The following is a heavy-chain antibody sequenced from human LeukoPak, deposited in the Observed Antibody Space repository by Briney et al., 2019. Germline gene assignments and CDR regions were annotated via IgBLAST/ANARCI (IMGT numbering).Heavy chain of an antibody. CDR1: GDSVSSNSAA. CDR2: TYYRSKWYN. CDR3: ARSMDTAMVNGFGY. Sequence: SQTLSLTCAISGDSVSSNSAAWNWIRQSPSRGLEWLGRTYYRSKWYNDYAVSVKSRITINPDTSKNQFSLQLNSVTAADTAVYYCARSMDTAMVNGFGYWGQGTLVTVSS. J-gene: IGHJ4*02. V-gene: IGHV6-1*01. D-gene: IGHD5-18*01.